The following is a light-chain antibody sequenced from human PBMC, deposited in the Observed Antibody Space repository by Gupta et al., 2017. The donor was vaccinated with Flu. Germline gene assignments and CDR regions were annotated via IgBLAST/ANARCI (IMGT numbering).Light chain of an antibody. CDR1: QVIGKD. J-gene: IGKJ1*01. Sequence: DIQMTQSPSSLSASVGDRVTITGRASQVIGKDLGGYQQKTGKAPKRLIHAASNLQSGVPSPFRGSGSGTAFTLTISSLLLEDFATYYYMENYSSPLTFGQGTMVDIK. V-gene: IGKV1-17*01. CDR3: MENYSSPLT. CDR2: AAS.